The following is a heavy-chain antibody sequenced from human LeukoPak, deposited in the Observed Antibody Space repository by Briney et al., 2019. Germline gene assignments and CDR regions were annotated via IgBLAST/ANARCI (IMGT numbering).Heavy chain of an antibody. V-gene: IGHV3-23*01. CDR2: ISDSGGST. CDR1: GFTFSSYA. CDR3: AKGGATGTTFNWFDP. J-gene: IGHJ5*02. Sequence: GGSLRLSCAASGFTFSSYAMSWVRQAPGKGLEWVSAISDSGGSTYYTDSVKGRFTISRDNSKNTLYLQMNSLRAEDTAVYYCAKGGATGTTFNWFDPWGQGTLVTVSS. D-gene: IGHD1-1*01.